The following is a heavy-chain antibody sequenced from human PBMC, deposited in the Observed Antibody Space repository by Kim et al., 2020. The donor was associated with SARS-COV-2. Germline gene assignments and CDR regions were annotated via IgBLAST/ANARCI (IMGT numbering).Heavy chain of an antibody. D-gene: IGHD5-12*01. V-gene: IGHV3-30*04. CDR1: GFTFSNFA. J-gene: IGHJ6*01. Sequence: GGSLRLSCAASGFTFSNFAMHWVRQAPGKGLEWVAVVSFDGSNQYYADSVKGRFTISRDNSKNTLYLQMNSLRAEDTAVYFCARGDIVATNFYCEMDVWG. CDR2: VSFDGSNQ. CDR3: ARGDIVATNFYCEMDV.